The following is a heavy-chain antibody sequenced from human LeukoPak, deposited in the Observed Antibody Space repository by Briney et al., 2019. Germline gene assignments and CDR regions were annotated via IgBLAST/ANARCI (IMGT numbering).Heavy chain of an antibody. CDR2: ISSGGGVT. D-gene: IGHD2-8*01. Sequence: GGSLRLSCEASGFNFRSFSLNWVRQAPGTGLEWVSYISSGGGVTHHADSVKGRFTISRDDAKSSVYLQMHSLRTEDTAVYYCARDLVSQFGDLWGRGTPVTVSS. V-gene: IGHV3-48*01. CDR3: ARDLVSQFGDL. J-gene: IGHJ2*01. CDR1: GFNFRSFS.